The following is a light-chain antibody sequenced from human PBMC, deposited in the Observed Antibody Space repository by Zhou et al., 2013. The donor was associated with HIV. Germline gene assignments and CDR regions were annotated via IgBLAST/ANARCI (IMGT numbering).Light chain of an antibody. V-gene: IGKV1-8*01. CDR2: AAS. CDR1: QGISSY. CDR3: QQANTFPWT. J-gene: IGKJ1*01. Sequence: AIRMTQSPSSFSASTGDRVTITCRASQGISSYLAWYQQKPGKAPKLLVYAASILQNGVPSRFSVSGSASGTEFTLTITGLQPEDIATYYCQQANTFPWTFGQRTDGGIQT.